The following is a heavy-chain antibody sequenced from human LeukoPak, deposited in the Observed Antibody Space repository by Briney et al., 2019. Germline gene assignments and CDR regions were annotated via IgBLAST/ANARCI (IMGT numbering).Heavy chain of an antibody. CDR3: ARSDSGSYFEFDY. V-gene: IGHV1-69*05. CDR2: IIPIFGTA. CDR1: GGTFSSYA. Sequence: ASVKVSCKASGGTFSSYAISWVRQAPGQGLEWMGRIIPIFGTANYAQKFQGRVTITTDESTSTAYMELSSLRSEDTAVYYCARSDSGSYFEFDYWGQGTLVTVSS. J-gene: IGHJ4*02. D-gene: IGHD1-26*01.